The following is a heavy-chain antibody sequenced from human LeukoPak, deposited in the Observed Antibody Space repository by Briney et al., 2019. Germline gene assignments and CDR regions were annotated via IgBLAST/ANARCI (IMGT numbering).Heavy chain of an antibody. CDR3: ARGTPLLTYYYDSSGYFSPYYFDY. V-gene: IGHV3-53*01. Sequence: GGSLRLSCTVSGFTVSSNSMSWVRQAPGKGLEWVSFIYSDNTHYSDSVKGRFTISRDNSKNTLYLQMNSLRAEDTAVYYCARGTPLLTYYYDSSGYFSPYYFDYWGQGTLVTVSS. D-gene: IGHD3-22*01. CDR2: IYSDNT. CDR1: GFTVSSNS. J-gene: IGHJ4*02.